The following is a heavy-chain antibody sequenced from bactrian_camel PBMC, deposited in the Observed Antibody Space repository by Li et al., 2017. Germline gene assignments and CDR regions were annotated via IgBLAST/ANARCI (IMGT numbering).Heavy chain of an antibody. V-gene: IGHV3S7*01. CDR1: GFLFSKFG. Sequence: VQLVESGGGLVRPGDSLTLSCAASGFLFSKFGMSWVRQVPGKGLEWVSGIASDGSSSDYPDSVKGRFTASRDNAKNTLYLQLNNLKTEDTAMYYCAVGRTFGSVKQYDRLGLGTQVTVS. J-gene: IGHJ4*01. D-gene: IGHD1*01. CDR2: IASDGSSS.